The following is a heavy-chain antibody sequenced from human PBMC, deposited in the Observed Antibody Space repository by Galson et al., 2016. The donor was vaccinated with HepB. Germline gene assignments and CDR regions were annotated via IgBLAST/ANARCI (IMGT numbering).Heavy chain of an antibody. CDR3: ARHWDSTWYCFDY. CDR2: TYYRSKWYS. J-gene: IGHJ4*02. CDR1: GDSVSSENAG. Sequence: CAISGDSVSSENAGWNWIRQSPSRGLEWLGKTYYRSKWYSDYAPSVKSRISITADTSKNQFSLQFNSVTPEDTAVYYCARHWDSTWYCFDYWGQGTLVTVSS. D-gene: IGHD1-7*01. V-gene: IGHV6-1*01.